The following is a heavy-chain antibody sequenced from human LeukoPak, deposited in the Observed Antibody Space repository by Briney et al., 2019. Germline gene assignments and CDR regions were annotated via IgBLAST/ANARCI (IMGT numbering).Heavy chain of an antibody. Sequence: GGSLRLSCAASGFTFSGYDMHWVRQAPGKGLEWGSAITTAGDPYYPGSVKGRFTISRENAKNSLYLQMNSLRAGDTAVYYCARAGGSGWYSLDYWGQGTLVTVSS. CDR1: GFTFSGYD. D-gene: IGHD6-19*01. J-gene: IGHJ4*02. CDR2: ITTAGDP. CDR3: ARAGGSGWYSLDY. V-gene: IGHV3-13*05.